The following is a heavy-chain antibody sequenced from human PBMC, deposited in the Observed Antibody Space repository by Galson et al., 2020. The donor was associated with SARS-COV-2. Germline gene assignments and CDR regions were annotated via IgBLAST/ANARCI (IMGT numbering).Heavy chain of an antibody. Sequence: GESLKISCAASGFTFSSYSMNWVRQAPGKGLEWVSYISSSSSTIYYADSVKGRFTISRDNAKNSLYLQMNSLRDEDTAVYYCARHTLYYYYGMDVWGQGTTVTVSS. CDR2: ISSSSSTI. V-gene: IGHV3-48*02. J-gene: IGHJ6*02. CDR3: ARHTLYYYYGMDV. CDR1: GFTFSSYS.